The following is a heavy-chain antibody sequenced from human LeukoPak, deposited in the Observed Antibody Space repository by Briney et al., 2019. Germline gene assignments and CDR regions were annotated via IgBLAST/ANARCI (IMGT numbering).Heavy chain of an antibody. Sequence: GGSLILSCAASGVIFSSYEMTWVRQDPGTGLEGVSYSSSNGRMVNYADSVKGRFAIYRDNAKNSLYLQMNSLRVEDTAVYYCVRDYSGSWPNMDVWGKGTTVTVSS. CDR2: SSSNGRMV. CDR1: GVIFSSYE. CDR3: VRDYSGSWPNMDV. V-gene: IGHV3-48*03. D-gene: IGHD1-26*01. J-gene: IGHJ6*03.